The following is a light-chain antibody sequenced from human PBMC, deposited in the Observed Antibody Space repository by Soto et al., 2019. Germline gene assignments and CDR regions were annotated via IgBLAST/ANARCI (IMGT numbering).Light chain of an antibody. Sequence: QSALTQPASVSASPGQSITISCNGSRSDVGTYDLVSWFQQHPGKAPELLIYEATKRPSGVSNRFSGSKSGNTASLTISGLQDEDEADYYRCAYTITATWVFGGGTKVTVL. CDR1: RSDVGTYDL. CDR3: CAYTITATWV. CDR2: EAT. V-gene: IGLV2-23*01. J-gene: IGLJ3*02.